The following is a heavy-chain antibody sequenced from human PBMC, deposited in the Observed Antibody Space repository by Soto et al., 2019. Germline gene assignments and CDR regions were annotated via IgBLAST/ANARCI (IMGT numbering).Heavy chain of an antibody. CDR3: ARDARFGELFRACDI. V-gene: IGHV4-31*03. CDR1: GGSISSGGYY. Sequence: QVQLQESGPGLVKPSQTLSLTCTVSGGSISSGGYYWSWIRQHPGKGLEWIGYIYYSGSTYYNPSLMSRVTISVDTSKNQFSLKLSSVTAADTAVYYCARDARFGELFRACDIWGQGTMVTVSS. J-gene: IGHJ3*02. CDR2: IYYSGST. D-gene: IGHD3-10*01.